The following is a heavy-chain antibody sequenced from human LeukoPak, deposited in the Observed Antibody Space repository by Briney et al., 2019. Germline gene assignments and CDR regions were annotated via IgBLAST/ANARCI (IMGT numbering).Heavy chain of an antibody. CDR1: GYTFTSYY. CDR2: INPSGGST. V-gene: IGHV1-2*02. Sequence: ASVKVSCKASGYTFTSYYMHWVRQAPGQGLEWMGIINPSGGSTNYAQKFQGRVTMTRDTSISTAYMELSRLRSDDTAVYYCARADPSLYSSPSRSPYYFGYWGQGTLVTVSS. J-gene: IGHJ4*02. D-gene: IGHD6-6*01. CDR3: ARADPSLYSSPSRSPYYFGY.